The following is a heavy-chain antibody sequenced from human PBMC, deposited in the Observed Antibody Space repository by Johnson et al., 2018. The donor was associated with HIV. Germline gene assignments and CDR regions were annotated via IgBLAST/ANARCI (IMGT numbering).Heavy chain of an antibody. CDR3: AKDVEYCTGGVCPYDAVDI. CDR2: ISGSGGST. D-gene: IGHD2-8*02. CDR1: GFTVSGNY. Sequence: VQLVESGGGLVQPGGSLRLSCAASGFTVSGNYMTWVRQAPGKGLEWVSAISGSGGSTYYADSVKGRFTISRDNSKNTLYLQMNSLRAEDTAVYYCAKDVEYCTGGVCPYDAVDIWGQGTMVTVSS. V-gene: IGHV3-23*04. J-gene: IGHJ3*02.